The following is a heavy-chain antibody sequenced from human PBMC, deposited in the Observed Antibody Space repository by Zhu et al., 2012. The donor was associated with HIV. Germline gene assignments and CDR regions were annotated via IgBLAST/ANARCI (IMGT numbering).Heavy chain of an antibody. CDR1: GYSISTNYC. CDR2: VSFGGTT. Sequence: QVQLQESGPGLVKPSETLSLTCTVSGYSISTNYCWGWIRQSPGQGLEWIASVSFGGTTYYNPSLKSRLIVSLDAPKNDFSLKLNSVTAADTAVYYCARSKIVLRSFGVFDLWGNGTLVTVSS. D-gene: IGHD3-22*01. CDR3: ARSKIVLRSFGVFDL. J-gene: IGHJ3*01. V-gene: IGHV4-38-2*02.